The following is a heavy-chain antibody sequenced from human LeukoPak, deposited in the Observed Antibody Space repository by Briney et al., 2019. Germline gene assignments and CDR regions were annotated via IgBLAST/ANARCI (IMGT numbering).Heavy chain of an antibody. Sequence: GASVKVSCKASGGTFNSYSISWVRQAPGQGLEWMGGIIPIFGTVNYAQKFQGRVTITTDESTNTAYMELSSLRSEDTAVYYCARGNSGYDTLYLDYGGQGTLVTVSS. CDR2: IIPIFGTV. J-gene: IGHJ4*02. V-gene: IGHV1-69*05. CDR3: ARGNSGYDTLYLDY. D-gene: IGHD5-12*01. CDR1: GGTFNSYS.